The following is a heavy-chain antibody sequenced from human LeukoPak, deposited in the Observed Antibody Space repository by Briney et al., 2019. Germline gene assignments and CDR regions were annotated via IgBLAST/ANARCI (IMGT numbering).Heavy chain of an antibody. CDR1: GFXFSSYA. CDR2: ISGSGDSA. D-gene: IGHD6-13*01. V-gene: IGHV3-23*01. Sequence: PGGSLRLSCAASGFXFSSYAINWARQAPGKGLEWVSAISGSGDSAYYADSVKGRFTISRDNSKNTLYLQMNSLSAEDTAVYYCAKDFEAAGTTFFDYWGQGTLVTVSS. J-gene: IGHJ4*02. CDR3: AKDFEAAGTTFFDY.